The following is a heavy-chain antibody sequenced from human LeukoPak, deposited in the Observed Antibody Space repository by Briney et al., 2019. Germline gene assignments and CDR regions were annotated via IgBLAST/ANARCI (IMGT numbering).Heavy chain of an antibody. CDR1: GFTFSSYA. CDR3: ARDATAIKLIVVAGGYFDL. Sequence: PGGSLRLSCAASGFTFSSYAMSWVRQAPGKGLEWVSAISGSGGSTYYADSVKGRFTISRDNSKNTLYLQMNSLRAEDTAVYYCARDATAIKLIVVAGGYFDLWGRGTLVTVSS. V-gene: IGHV3-23*01. CDR2: ISGSGGST. J-gene: IGHJ2*01. D-gene: IGHD3-22*01.